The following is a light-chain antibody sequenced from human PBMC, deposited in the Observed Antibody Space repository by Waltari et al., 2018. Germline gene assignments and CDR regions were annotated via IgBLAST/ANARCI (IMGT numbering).Light chain of an antibody. CDR3: LQHNSYPPLT. Sequence: NIQMTQSPSAMSASVGDRVTITCRARQGISNYLAWFQQKPGKVPKHLIYDASSLQSGVPSRFSCSGSGTEFTLTISSLQPEDVATYYCLQHNSYPPLTFGGGTKVEIK. J-gene: IGKJ4*01. V-gene: IGKV1D-17*01. CDR2: DAS. CDR1: QGISNY.